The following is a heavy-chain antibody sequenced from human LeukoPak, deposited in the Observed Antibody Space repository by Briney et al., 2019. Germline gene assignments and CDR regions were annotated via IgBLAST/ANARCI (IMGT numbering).Heavy chain of an antibody. J-gene: IGHJ4*02. CDR2: ISGSGGST. CDR1: AFTFRSYA. CDR3: VKGIVVVTARAFDY. D-gene: IGHD2-21*02. V-gene: IGHV3-23*01. Sequence: GGSLRLSCAASAFTFRSYAMSWVRQAGGKGLEWVSAISGSGGSTYYADSVKGRFTISRDNSKNTLYLQMSSLRPEDTAVYYCVKGIVVVTARAFDYWGQGTLVTVSS.